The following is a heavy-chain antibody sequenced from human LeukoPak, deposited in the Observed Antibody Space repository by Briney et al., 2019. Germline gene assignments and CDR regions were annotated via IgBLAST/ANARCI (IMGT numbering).Heavy chain of an antibody. J-gene: IGHJ4*02. CDR3: ARDRRRFLEWLLYDY. CDR2: ISSSSSTT. CDR1: GFTFSSYS. Sequence: PGGSLRLSCAASGFTFSSYSMNWVRQAPGKGLEWVSYISSSSSTTYYADSVKGRFTISRDNAKNSLYLQVNSLRAEDTAVYYCARDRRRFLEWLLYDYWGQGTLVTVSS. D-gene: IGHD3-3*01. V-gene: IGHV3-48*01.